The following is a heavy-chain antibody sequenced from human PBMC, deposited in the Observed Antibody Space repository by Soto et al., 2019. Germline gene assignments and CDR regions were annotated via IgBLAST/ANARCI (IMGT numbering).Heavy chain of an antibody. J-gene: IGHJ3*02. Sequence: QVQLVQSGAEVKKPGASVKVSCKASGYTFTSYGISWMRQAPGQGLEWMGWISAYNGNTNYAQKLQGRVTMTTDTSTSTAYMELRSLRSDDTAVYYCARAVSWDMTTVTPVAFDIWGQGTMVTVSS. V-gene: IGHV1-18*01. CDR2: ISAYNGNT. D-gene: IGHD4-17*01. CDR1: GYTFTSYG. CDR3: ARAVSWDMTTVTPVAFDI.